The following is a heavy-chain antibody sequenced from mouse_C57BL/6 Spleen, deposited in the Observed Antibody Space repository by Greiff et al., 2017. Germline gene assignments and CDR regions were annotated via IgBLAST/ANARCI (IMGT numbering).Heavy chain of an antibody. CDR2: ISGGGGNT. CDR1: GFTFSSYT. Sequence: EVKLVESGGGLVQPGGSLKLSCAASGFTFSSYTMSWVRQPPEKRLEWVATISGGGGNTSSPDSGTGRFPISSATAKNTLYLQMSSLRSEDTAMYYCARKRGDGYDGCFDVWGTGTTVTVSS. V-gene: IGHV5-9*04. J-gene: IGHJ1*03. D-gene: IGHD2-2*01. CDR3: ARKRGDGYDGCFDV.